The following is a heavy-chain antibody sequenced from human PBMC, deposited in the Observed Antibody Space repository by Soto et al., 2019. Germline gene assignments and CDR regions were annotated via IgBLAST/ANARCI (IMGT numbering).Heavy chain of an antibody. CDR2: INNDGSIT. Sequence: EVQLVESGGGLVQPGGSLRLSCAASGFTFSSYWMHWVRQAPGKGLVWVSRINNDGSITSYADSVKGRFTISRDNAKKTLYLQMNILRAEDTAVYYCARAPEYYDSSGYYNYWGQGTLVTVSS. V-gene: IGHV3-74*01. CDR3: ARAPEYYDSSGYYNY. D-gene: IGHD3-22*01. CDR1: GFTFSSYW. J-gene: IGHJ4*02.